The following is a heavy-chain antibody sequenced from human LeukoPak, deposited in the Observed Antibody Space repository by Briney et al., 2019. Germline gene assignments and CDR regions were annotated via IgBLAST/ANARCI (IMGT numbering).Heavy chain of an antibody. CDR3: AKQRSGGSGWCMDY. V-gene: IGHV3-30*18. CDR1: GFTFSNYG. Sequence: GGSLRLSCAASGFTFSNYGMHWVRQPPGKGLEWVAVISFDGSNKYHADSLKGRFTISRDDSKNTLYLQMNSLRADDTAVYYCAKQRSGGSGWCMDYWGQGTLVTVSS. J-gene: IGHJ4*02. CDR2: ISFDGSNK. D-gene: IGHD6-19*01.